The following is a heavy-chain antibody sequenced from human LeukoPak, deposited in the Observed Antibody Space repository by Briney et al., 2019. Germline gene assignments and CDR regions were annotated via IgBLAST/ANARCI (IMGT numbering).Heavy chain of an antibody. D-gene: IGHD1-26*01. V-gene: IGHV1-2*02. CDR2: INPNSGGT. CDR3: AREGQLVGPTPKVHYYGMDF. CDR1: GYTFSAYY. Sequence: GASVKVSCKASGYTFSAYYMHWVRQAPGQGPEWMGWINPNSGGTNYAQKFQGRVTMTRDTSISTAYMGLTRLRSDDTAVYYCAREGQLVGPTPKVHYYGMDFWGQGTTVTVSS. J-gene: IGHJ6*02.